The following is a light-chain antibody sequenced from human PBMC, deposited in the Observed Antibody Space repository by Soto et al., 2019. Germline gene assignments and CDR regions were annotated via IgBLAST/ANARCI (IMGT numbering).Light chain of an antibody. J-gene: IGKJ4*01. CDR3: QECNSWPELT. CDR2: GAS. CDR1: QSISSN. V-gene: IGKV3-15*01. Sequence: EIVMTQSPATLSVSPGERATLSCRASQSISSNLAWYQQRPGQAPRLLIYGASTRATGIPARFSGSGSGTEFTLTISSLQSEDFAVYYCQECNSWPELTFGGGTKVEIK.